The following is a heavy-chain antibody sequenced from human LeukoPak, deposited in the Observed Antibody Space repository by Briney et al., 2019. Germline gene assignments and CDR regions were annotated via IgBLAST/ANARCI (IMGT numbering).Heavy chain of an antibody. Sequence: GASVKVSCKASGSTFSGYYVHWVRQAPGQGLEWMGWINPNTGATNYAQKLQGRVTMTTDTSTSTAYMELRSLRSDDTAVYYCARGVSYFDYWGQGTLVTVSS. V-gene: IGHV1-2*02. CDR2: INPNTGAT. CDR3: ARGVSYFDY. CDR1: GSTFSGYY. J-gene: IGHJ4*02.